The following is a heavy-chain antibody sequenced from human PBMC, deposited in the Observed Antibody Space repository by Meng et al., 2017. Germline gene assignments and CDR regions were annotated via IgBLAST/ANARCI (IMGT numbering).Heavy chain of an antibody. J-gene: IGHJ4*02. V-gene: IGHV1-69*06. CDR2: IIPIFGTA. Sequence: SVKVSCKASGGTFSSYAISWVRPAPGQGLEWMGGIIPIFGTANYAQKFQGRVTITADKSTSTAYMELSSLRSEETAVYYCARGGYYGSGQIFDYWGQGTLVTVSS. CDR3: ARGGYYGSGQIFDY. D-gene: IGHD3-10*01. CDR1: GGTFSSYA.